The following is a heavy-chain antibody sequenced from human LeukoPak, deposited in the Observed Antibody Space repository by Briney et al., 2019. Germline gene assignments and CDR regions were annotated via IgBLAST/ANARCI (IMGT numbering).Heavy chain of an antibody. CDR1: GFNFSSFV. Sequence: PGRSLRLSCAASGFNFSSFVMHWVRQAPGKGLEWVAVIWYDGSNKYYADSVKGRFTISRDNSKNTLYLQMNSLRVEDTAMYFCAKDIQLSTWGLGTMVTVSS. V-gene: IGHV3-33*06. CDR3: AKDIQLST. CDR2: IWYDGSNK. J-gene: IGHJ3*01. D-gene: IGHD5-24*01.